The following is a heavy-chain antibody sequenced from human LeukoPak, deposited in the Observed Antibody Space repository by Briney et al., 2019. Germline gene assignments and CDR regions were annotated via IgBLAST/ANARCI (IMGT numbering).Heavy chain of an antibody. V-gene: IGHV1-8*01. CDR3: ATELRHQDY. D-gene: IGHD2-15*01. J-gene: IGHJ4*02. CDR2: MNPNSGNT. CDR1: GYTFTSYD. Sequence: ASVKVSCKASGYTFTSYDINWVRQATGQGLEWMGYMNPNSGNTGSAQKFQGRVTMTRDTSISTAYMELSSLRSEDTAVYYCATELRHQDYWGQGTLVTVSS.